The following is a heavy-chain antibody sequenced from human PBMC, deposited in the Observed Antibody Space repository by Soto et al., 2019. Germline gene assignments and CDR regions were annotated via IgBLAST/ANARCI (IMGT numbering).Heavy chain of an antibody. J-gene: IGHJ6*02. D-gene: IGHD3-22*01. CDR2: ISYDSTNK. CDR3: AHDYYYDSSGSPYGMDV. CDR1: GFTFSTYA. V-gene: IGHV3-30*18. Sequence: PGGSLRLSCAASGFTFSTYAMHWLRQAPGKGLEWVAIISYDSTNKFYGDSVKGRFTISRDNSKNTLYLQMNSLRAEDTAVYYCAHDYYYDSSGSPYGMDVWGQGTTVTVSS.